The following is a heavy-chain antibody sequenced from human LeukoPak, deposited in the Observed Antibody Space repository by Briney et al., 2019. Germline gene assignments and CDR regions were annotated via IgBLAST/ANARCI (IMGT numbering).Heavy chain of an antibody. J-gene: IGHJ5*02. V-gene: IGHV4-39*01. D-gene: IGHD1-14*01. Sequence: SETLSLTCTVSGGSISSSSYYWGWIRQPPGKGLEWIGSIYYSGSTYYNPSLKSRVTISVDTSKNQFSLKLSSVTAADTAVYYCARRSPDSRINNWFDPWGQGTLVTVSS. CDR3: ARRSPDSRINNWFDP. CDR1: GGSISSSSYY. CDR2: IYYSGST.